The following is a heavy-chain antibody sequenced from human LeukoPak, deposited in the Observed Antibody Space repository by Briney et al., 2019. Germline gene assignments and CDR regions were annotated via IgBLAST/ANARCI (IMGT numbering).Heavy chain of an antibody. CDR3: AKELGKGGFDY. V-gene: IGHV3-7*01. CDR1: GFTFSSYW. D-gene: IGHD1-26*01. Sequence: GGSPRLSCAASGFTFSSYWMSWVRQAPGKGLEWVANIKQDGSEKYYVDSVKGRFTISRDNAKNSLYLQMNSLRAEDTAVYYCAKELGKGGFDYWGQGTLVTVSS. J-gene: IGHJ4*02. CDR2: IKQDGSEK.